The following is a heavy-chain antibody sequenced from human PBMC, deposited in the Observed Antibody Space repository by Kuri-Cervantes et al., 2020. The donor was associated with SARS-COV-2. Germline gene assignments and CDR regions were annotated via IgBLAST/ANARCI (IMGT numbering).Heavy chain of an antibody. J-gene: IGHJ4*02. CDR2: IWYDGSNK. Sequence: GESLKISCAASGFTFSSYGMHWVRQAPGKGLEWVAVIWYDGSNKYYADSVKGRFTISGDNSKNTLYLQMNSLRAEDTAVYYCARAQQWLEPNFDYWGQGTLVTVSS. CDR3: ARAQQWLEPNFDY. V-gene: IGHV3-33*01. D-gene: IGHD6-19*01. CDR1: GFTFSSYG.